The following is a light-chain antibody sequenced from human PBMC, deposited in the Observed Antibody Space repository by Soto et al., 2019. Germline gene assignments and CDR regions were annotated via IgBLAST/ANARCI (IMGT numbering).Light chain of an antibody. J-gene: IGLJ3*02. CDR3: SSYTSSSTMV. CDR2: EVS. Sequence: QSVLTQPASVSGSPGQSITISCTGTSSDVGGYNYVSWYQQHPGKAPKLMLYEVSNRPSGVSNRFSASKSGNTATLTISELQCEVEADYKCSSYTSSSTMVLGGGTKLTVL. CDR1: SSDVGGYNY. V-gene: IGLV2-14*01.